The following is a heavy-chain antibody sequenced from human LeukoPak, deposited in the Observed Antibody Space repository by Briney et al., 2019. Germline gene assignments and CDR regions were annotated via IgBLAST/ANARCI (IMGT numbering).Heavy chain of an antibody. CDR3: ASRRDGYREYDAFDI. V-gene: IGHV4-59*08. CDR2: IYYSGST. CDR1: GGSISSYY. J-gene: IGHJ3*02. D-gene: IGHD5-24*01. Sequence: PSETLSLTCTVSGGSISSYYWSWIRQPPGKGLEWIGYIYYSGSTNYNPSLKSRVTISVYTSKNQFSLKLSSVTAADTAVYYCASRRDGYREYDAFDIWGQGTMVTVSS.